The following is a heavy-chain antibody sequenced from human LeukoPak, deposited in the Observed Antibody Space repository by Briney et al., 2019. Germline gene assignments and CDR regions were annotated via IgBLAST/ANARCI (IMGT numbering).Heavy chain of an antibody. Sequence: GGPLRLSCAASGFTFDDYPMHWVRQTPGKGLEWVSLISGDGGTTYYADSVKGRFTISRDNIKNSLYLQMNSLRTEDSALYYCAKGYYWGQGTLVTVSS. CDR1: GFTFDDYP. V-gene: IGHV3-43*02. CDR2: ISGDGGTT. CDR3: AKGYY. J-gene: IGHJ4*02.